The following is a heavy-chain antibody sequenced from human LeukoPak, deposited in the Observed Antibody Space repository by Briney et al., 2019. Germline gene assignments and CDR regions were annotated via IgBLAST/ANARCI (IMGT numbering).Heavy chain of an antibody. D-gene: IGHD3-3*01. CDR3: ARAPTYYDFWSGYYIGYVDYYYMDV. CDR1: GYTFTSYY. Sequence: GASVKVSCKASGYTFTSYYMHWVRQAPGQGLEWMGIINPSGGSTSYAQKFQGRVTMTRDMSTSTVYMELSSLRSEDTAVYYCARAPTYYDFWSGYYIGYVDYYYMDVWGKGTTVTVSS. V-gene: IGHV1-46*01. CDR2: INPSGGST. J-gene: IGHJ6*03.